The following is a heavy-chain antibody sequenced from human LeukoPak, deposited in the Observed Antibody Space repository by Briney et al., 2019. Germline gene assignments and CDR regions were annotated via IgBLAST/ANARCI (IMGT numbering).Heavy chain of an antibody. V-gene: IGHV3-23*01. J-gene: IGHJ6*02. Sequence: GGSLRLSCAASGFTFTNYAMNWVRQAPGKGLEWVSVISGSGGSTFYADSVKGRFTISRDNSKNTLSLQMNSLRAEDTAVYYCAKDFNFWNDGPFSLKMDVWGQGTTVTVSS. D-gene: IGHD1-1*01. CDR3: AKDFNFWNDGPFSLKMDV. CDR1: GFTFTNYA. CDR2: ISGSGGST.